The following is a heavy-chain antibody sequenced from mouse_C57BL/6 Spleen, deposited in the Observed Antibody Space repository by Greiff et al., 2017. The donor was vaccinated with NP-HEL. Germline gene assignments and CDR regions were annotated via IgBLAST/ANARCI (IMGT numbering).Heavy chain of an antibody. CDR2: HYPGDGDT. CDR1: GYAFSSSW. J-gene: IGHJ2*01. D-gene: IGHD1-1*01. V-gene: IGHV1-82*01. Sequence: QVQLQQSGPELVKPGASVKISCKASGYAFSSSWMNWVKQRPGKGLEWIGRHYPGDGDTNYNGKFKGKATLTADKSSSTAYMQLSSLTSEDSAVYFCARSPFYAIDYWGQGTTLTVSS. CDR3: ARSPFYAIDY.